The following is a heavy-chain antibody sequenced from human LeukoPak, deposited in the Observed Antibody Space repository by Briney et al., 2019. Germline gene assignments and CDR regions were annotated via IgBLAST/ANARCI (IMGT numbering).Heavy chain of an antibody. CDR1: GFTFSSYS. CDR3: ARALYSYGSVSAFDI. V-gene: IGHV3-48*02. Sequence: GSLRLSCAASGFTFSSYSMNWVRQAPGKGLEWVSYISSSSSTIYYADSVKGRFTISRDNAKNSLYLQMNSLRDEDTAVYYCARALYSYGSVSAFDIWGQGTMVTVSS. CDR2: ISSSSSTI. J-gene: IGHJ3*02. D-gene: IGHD5-18*01.